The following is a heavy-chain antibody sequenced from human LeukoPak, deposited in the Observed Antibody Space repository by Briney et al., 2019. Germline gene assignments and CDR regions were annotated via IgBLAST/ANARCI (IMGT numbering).Heavy chain of an antibody. Sequence: GGSLRLSCAASGFTFRSYGMHWVRQAPGKGLEWVAVIWCDGSNKYCADSVKGRFTISRDNSKNTLYLEMSSLRAEDTAVYYCARVGSSSSLGFDYWGQGTLVTVSS. D-gene: IGHD6-6*01. CDR3: ARVGSSSSLGFDY. J-gene: IGHJ4*02. CDR2: IWCDGSNK. V-gene: IGHV3-33*01. CDR1: GFTFRSYG.